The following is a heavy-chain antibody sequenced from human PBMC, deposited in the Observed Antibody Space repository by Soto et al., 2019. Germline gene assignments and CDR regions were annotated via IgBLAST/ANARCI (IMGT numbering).Heavy chain of an antibody. CDR2: ISYDGSNK. CDR3: AKDQDVVVVAATSVDY. V-gene: IGHV3-30*18. CDR1: GFTFSSYG. J-gene: IGHJ4*02. Sequence: QVQLVESGGGVVQPGRSLRLSCAASGFTFSSYGMHWVRQASGKGLEWVAVISYDGSNKYYADSVKGRFTISRDNSKNTLYLQMNSLRAEDTAVYYCAKDQDVVVVAATSVDYWGQGTLVTVSS. D-gene: IGHD2-15*01.